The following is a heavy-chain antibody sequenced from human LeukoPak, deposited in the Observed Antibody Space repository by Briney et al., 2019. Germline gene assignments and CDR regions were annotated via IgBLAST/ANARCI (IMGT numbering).Heavy chain of an antibody. Sequence: GGSLRLSCAASGFIFSSYGMSWVRQAPGKGLEWVSAISGSGGSTYYADSVKGRFTISRDNSKNTLYLQMNSLRAEDTAVYYCAKVRYFDSPFDYWGQRTLVTVSS. V-gene: IGHV3-23*01. CDR2: ISGSGGST. CDR3: AKVRYFDSPFDY. D-gene: IGHD3-9*01. CDR1: GFIFSSYG. J-gene: IGHJ4*02.